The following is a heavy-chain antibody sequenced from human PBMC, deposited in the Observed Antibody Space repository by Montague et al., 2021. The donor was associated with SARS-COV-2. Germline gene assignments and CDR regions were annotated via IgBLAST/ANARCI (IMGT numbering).Heavy chain of an antibody. CDR1: GASISSSNYY. Sequence: SETLSLTCTVSGASISSSNYYWGWLRQPPGKGLEWIGSHFSSASTYCPPSLNSLGTISVDTPKNQYSLKLSSVTAADTAVYYCARVGRQQLVRLSGMDVWGQGTPVTVSS. CDR2: HFSSAST. CDR3: ARVGRQQLVRLSGMDV. J-gene: IGHJ6*02. D-gene: IGHD6-13*01. V-gene: IGHV4-39*07.